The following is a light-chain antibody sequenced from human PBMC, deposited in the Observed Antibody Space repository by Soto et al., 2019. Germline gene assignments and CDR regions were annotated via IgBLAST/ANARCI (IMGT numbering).Light chain of an antibody. CDR2: GAS. V-gene: IGKV3-20*01. CDR3: QQYGSSPPIT. CDR1: QSVSSSY. Sequence: EIVLTQSPGTLSLSPVERATLCCRASQSVSSSYLAWYQQKPGQAPRLLIYGASSRATGIPDRFSGSGSGTDFTLTISRLEPEDFAVYYCQQYGSSPPITFGQGTLLAIK. J-gene: IGKJ5*01.